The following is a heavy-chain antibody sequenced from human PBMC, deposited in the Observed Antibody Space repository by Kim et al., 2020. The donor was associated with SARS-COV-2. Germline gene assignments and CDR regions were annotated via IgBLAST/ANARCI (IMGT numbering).Heavy chain of an antibody. CDR3: AKLLYSGSYSPQEAFDI. Sequence: VKGRFTISRDNSKNTLYLQMNSLIAEDTAVYYCAKLLYSGSYSPQEAFDIWGQGTMVTVSS. J-gene: IGHJ3*02. D-gene: IGHD1-26*01. V-gene: IGHV3-30*02.